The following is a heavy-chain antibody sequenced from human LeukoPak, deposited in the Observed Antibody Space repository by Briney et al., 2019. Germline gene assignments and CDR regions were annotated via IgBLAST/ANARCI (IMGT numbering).Heavy chain of an antibody. CDR3: YLSGSFDY. CDR1: GYTFSSYW. V-gene: IGHV3-74*01. CDR2: INSDGSST. Sequence: GGSLRLSCAGSGYTFSSYWMHWVRQAPGKGLVWVSRINSDGSSTAYADSVKGRFTISRDNAKNTLYLQMNSLEVEDTAVYYCYLSGSFDYWGQGTLVIVSS. D-gene: IGHD1-26*01. J-gene: IGHJ4*02.